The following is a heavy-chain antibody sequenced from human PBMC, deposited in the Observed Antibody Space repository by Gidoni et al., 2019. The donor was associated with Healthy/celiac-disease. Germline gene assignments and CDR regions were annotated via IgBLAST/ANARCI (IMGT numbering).Heavy chain of an antibody. CDR3: ARPRGSSWYDAFDI. CDR2: SNPNSGGT. CDR1: GSPFTGYY. Sequence: QVQLVQSGAEVKKPGASVKVSCKASGSPFTGYYMHWVRQAPGQGLEWMGWSNPNSGGTNYAQKFQGWVTMTRDTSISTAYMELSRLRSDDTAVYYCARPRGSSWYDAFDIWGQGTMVTVSS. V-gene: IGHV1-2*04. D-gene: IGHD6-13*01. J-gene: IGHJ3*02.